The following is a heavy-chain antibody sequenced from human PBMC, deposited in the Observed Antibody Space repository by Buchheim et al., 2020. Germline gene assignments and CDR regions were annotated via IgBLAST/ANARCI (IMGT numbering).Heavy chain of an antibody. Sequence: QVQVVESGGGAVQPGTSLRLSRSISGSMFSRFGLHWLRQTPGRGLEWVAVISKDGSDGSYADFVRGRFTASRDNARNMLYLEMNNLRPEDSGRYFCSRGSVTAPSTLAYWGHGT. V-gene: IGHV3-30*03. D-gene: IGHD2-2*01. CDR1: GSMFSRFG. CDR2: ISKDGSDG. CDR3: SRGSVTAPSTLAY. J-gene: IGHJ4*01.